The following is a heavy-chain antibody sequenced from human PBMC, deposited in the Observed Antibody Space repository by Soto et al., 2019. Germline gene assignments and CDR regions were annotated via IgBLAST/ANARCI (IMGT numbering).Heavy chain of an antibody. J-gene: IGHJ4*02. CDR1: GFTFSSYA. CDR3: ARERYYYDSSGYFDY. Sequence: GGSLRLSCAASGFTFSSYAMHWVRQAPGKGLEWVAVISYDGSNKYYADSVKGRFTISRDNSKNTLYLQMNSLRAEDTAVYYCARERYYYDSSGYFDYWGQGTLVTVSS. CDR2: ISYDGSNK. V-gene: IGHV3-30-3*01. D-gene: IGHD3-22*01.